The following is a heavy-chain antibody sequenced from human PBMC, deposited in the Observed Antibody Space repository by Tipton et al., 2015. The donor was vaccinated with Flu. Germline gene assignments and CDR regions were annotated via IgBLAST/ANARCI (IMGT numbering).Heavy chain of an antibody. Sequence: QLVQSGAEVKKAGESLKLSCKTSGFIFGTSWIAWVRQRPGQGLEWMGIIYPGDSDTRYSPSFQGHVSISVDRSTATAFLQWSARTASDTGIYYCAIRLGSGRPWRVDPWGHGTHVTVFS. CDR2: IYPGDSDT. CDR1: GFIFGTSW. V-gene: IGHV5-51*01. CDR3: AIRLGSGRPWRVDP. D-gene: IGHD3-10*01. J-gene: IGHJ5*02.